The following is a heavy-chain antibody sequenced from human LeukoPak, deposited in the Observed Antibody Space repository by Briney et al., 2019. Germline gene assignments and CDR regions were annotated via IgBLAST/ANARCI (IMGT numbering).Heavy chain of an antibody. Sequence: SETLSLTCTVSGGSISSSSYYWGWIRQPPGKGLEWIGSIYYSGSTYYNPSLKSRVTISVDTPKNQFSLKLSSVTAADTAVYYCARKRGYSYGYFGYWGQGTLVTVSS. CDR2: IYYSGST. CDR1: GGSISSSSYY. V-gene: IGHV4-39*07. D-gene: IGHD5-18*01. CDR3: ARKRGYSYGYFGY. J-gene: IGHJ4*02.